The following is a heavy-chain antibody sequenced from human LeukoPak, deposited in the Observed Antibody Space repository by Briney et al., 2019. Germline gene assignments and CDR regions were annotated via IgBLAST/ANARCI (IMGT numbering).Heavy chain of an antibody. CDR2: IIPIFGTA. J-gene: IGHJ6*02. Sequence: ASVKVSCKASGGTFSSYAISWVRQAPGQGLEWMGGIIPIFGTANYAQKFQGRVTITADESTSTAYMELSSLRSEDTAVYYCARVVPLYDYVWGSFHYYYGMDVWGQGTTVTVSS. CDR1: GGTFSSYA. V-gene: IGHV1-69*13. CDR3: ARVVPLYDYVWGSFHYYYGMDV. D-gene: IGHD3-16*01.